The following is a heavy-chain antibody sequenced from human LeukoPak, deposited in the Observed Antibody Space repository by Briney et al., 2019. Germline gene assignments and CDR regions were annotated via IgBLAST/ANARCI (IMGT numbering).Heavy chain of an antibody. CDR3: AKDQGTYCSTTSCYAPDAFDI. CDR2: ISGSGRST. J-gene: IGHJ3*02. Sequence: GGSLRLSCAASGFTFSSYAMSWVRQAPGKGLEWVSVISGSGRSTYYADSVKGRFTISRDNSKNTLYPQMNSLRAEDTAVYYCAKDQGTYCSTTSCYAPDAFDIWGQGTMVTVSS. D-gene: IGHD2-2*01. V-gene: IGHV3-23*01. CDR1: GFTFSSYA.